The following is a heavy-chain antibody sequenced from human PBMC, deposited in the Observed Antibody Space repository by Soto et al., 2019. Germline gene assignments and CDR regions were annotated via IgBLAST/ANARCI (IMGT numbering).Heavy chain of an antibody. V-gene: IGHV4-34*01. D-gene: IGHD6-13*01. J-gene: IGHJ3*02. CDR2: INHSGST. CDR3: AREAGLVETPNPTDAFDI. CDR1: GGSFSGYY. Sequence: PSETLSLTCAVYGGSFSGYYWSWIRQPPGKGLEWIGEINHSGSTNYNPSLKSRVTISVDTSKNQFSLKLSSVTAADTAVYYCAREAGLVETPNPTDAFDIWGQGTMVTVSS.